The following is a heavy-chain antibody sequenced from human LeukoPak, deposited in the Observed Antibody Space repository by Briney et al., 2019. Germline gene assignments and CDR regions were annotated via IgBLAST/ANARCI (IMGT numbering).Heavy chain of an antibody. D-gene: IGHD6-13*01. CDR2: INHSGST. V-gene: IGHV4-34*01. CDR3: ARVATAGFFDY. CDR1: GGSFSGYY. J-gene: IGHJ4*02. Sequence: SETLSFTCAVYGGSFSGYYWSWIRQPPGKGLEWIGEINHSGSTNYNPSLKSRVTISVDTSKNQFSLKLSSVTAADTAVYYCARVATAGFFDYWGQGTLVTVSS.